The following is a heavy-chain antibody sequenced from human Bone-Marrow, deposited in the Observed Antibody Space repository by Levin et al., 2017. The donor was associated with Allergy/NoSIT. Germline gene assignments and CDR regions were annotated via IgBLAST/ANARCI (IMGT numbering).Heavy chain of an antibody. Sequence: SETLSLTCTVSGGSISSYQWSWIRQPPGKGLEWIGYIYYSGSTSYNPSLKSRATFSVDTSKNQFSLKLTAETAADTAFYYCARVRDYWGLERQYRWFDPWGQGTLVTVSS. CDR2: IYYSGST. V-gene: IGHV4-59*01. J-gene: IGHJ5*02. CDR3: ARVRDYWGLERQYRWFDP. CDR1: GGSISSYQ. D-gene: IGHD7-27*01.